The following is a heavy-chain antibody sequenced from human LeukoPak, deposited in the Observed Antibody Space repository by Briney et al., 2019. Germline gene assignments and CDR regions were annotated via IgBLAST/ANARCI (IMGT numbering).Heavy chain of an antibody. CDR2: ISSSSSYT. CDR3: ARDYAESGPNCGMDV. V-gene: IGHV3-11*06. Sequence: GGSLRLSCAASGFTFSDYYMSWIRQAPGKGLEWVSYISSSSSYTNYTDSVKGRFTISRDNAKNSLYLQMNSLRAEDTAVYYCARDYAESGPNCGMDVWGKGTTVTVSS. D-gene: IGHD1-26*01. J-gene: IGHJ6*04. CDR1: GFTFSDYY.